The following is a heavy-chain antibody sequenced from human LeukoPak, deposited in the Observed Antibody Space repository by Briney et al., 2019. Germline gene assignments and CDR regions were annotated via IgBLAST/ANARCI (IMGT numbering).Heavy chain of an antibody. Sequence: GGSLRLSCAASGFTFSSYWMHWVRQAPGKGLVWVSRINSDGSSTSYADSVKGRFTISRDNAKNTLYLQMNSLRAEDTAVYYCARDYDILTGYYLGFVWSQHDYYCYGMDVWGQGTTVTVSS. CDR1: GFTFSSYW. D-gene: IGHD3-9*01. CDR3: ARDYDILTGYYLGFVWSQHDYYCYGMDV. V-gene: IGHV3-74*01. CDR2: INSDGSST. J-gene: IGHJ6*02.